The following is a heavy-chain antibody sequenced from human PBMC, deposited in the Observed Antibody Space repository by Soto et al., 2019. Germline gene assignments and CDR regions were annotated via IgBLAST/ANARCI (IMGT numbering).Heavy chain of an antibody. CDR1: GFTFSSYG. D-gene: IGHD3-10*01. J-gene: IGHJ6*03. CDR3: AKDYYGSGSYPRGSYYYYYMDV. Sequence: GGSLRLSCAASGFTFSSYGMHWVRQAPGKGLEWVAVISYDGSNKYYADSVKGRFTISRDNSENTLYLQMNSLRAEDTAVNYCAKDYYGSGSYPRGSYYYYYMDVWGKGTTVTVSS. CDR2: ISYDGSNK. V-gene: IGHV3-30*18.